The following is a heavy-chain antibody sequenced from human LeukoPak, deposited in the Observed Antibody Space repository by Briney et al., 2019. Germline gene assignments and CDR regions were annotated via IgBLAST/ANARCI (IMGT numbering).Heavy chain of an antibody. Sequence: GGSLRLSCAASGFTFSNYGMHWVRQTPGKGLEWVAVISYDGSNKYYADSVKGRFTISRDNSKNTLYLQMNSLRAEETAVYYCAKDGHDFWSGYYFDYWGQGTLVTVSS. CDR1: GFTFSNYG. V-gene: IGHV3-30*18. CDR2: ISYDGSNK. CDR3: AKDGHDFWSGYYFDY. D-gene: IGHD3-3*01. J-gene: IGHJ4*02.